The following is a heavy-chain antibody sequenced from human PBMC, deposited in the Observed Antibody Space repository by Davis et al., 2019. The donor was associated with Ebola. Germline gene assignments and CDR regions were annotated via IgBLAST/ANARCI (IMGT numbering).Heavy chain of an antibody. J-gene: IGHJ5*02. CDR3: ARAQNCSSTSCYLDWFDP. D-gene: IGHD2-2*01. V-gene: IGHV4-34*01. CDR1: GGSFSGYY. CDR2: INHSGST. Sequence: PSETLSLTCAVYGGSFSGYYWSWIRQPPGKGLEWIGEINHSGSTNYNPSLKSRVTISVDTSKNQFSLKLSSVTAADTAVYYCARAQNCSSTSCYLDWFDPWGQGTLVTVSS.